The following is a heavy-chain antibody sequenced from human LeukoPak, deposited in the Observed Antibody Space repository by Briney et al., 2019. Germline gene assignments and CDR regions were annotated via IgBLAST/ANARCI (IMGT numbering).Heavy chain of an antibody. Sequence: PGGSLRLSCAASGFTFSSYWMSWVRQAPGKGLEWVANIKQDGSEKYYVDSVKGRFTISRDNAKNSLYLQMNSLRAEDTAVYYCARGYCSSTSCYDAFDIWGQGTMVTVSS. CDR1: GFTFSSYW. J-gene: IGHJ3*02. V-gene: IGHV3-7*01. D-gene: IGHD2-2*01. CDR3: ARGYCSSTSCYDAFDI. CDR2: IKQDGSEK.